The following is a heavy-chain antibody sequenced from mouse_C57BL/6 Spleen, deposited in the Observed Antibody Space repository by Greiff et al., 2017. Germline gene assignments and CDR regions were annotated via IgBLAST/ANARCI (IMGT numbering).Heavy chain of an antibody. CDR3: ARDDGSSYDYYAMDY. J-gene: IGHJ4*01. Sequence: EVKLLESGPGLVKPSQPLSLTCSVTGYSITSGYYWNWLRQFPGNKLEWMGYISYDGSNNYNPSLKNRISITRDTSKNQFFLKLNSVTTEDTATYYCARDDGSSYDYYAMDYWGQGTSVTVSS. V-gene: IGHV3-6*01. CDR1: GYSITSGYY. D-gene: IGHD1-1*01. CDR2: ISYDGSN.